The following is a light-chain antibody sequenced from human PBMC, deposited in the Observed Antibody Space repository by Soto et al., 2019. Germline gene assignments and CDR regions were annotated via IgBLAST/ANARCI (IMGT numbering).Light chain of an antibody. CDR1: QNIGTR. J-gene: IGKJ3*01. Sequence: DIQLTQSPSTLSASVGDRVNITCRASQNIGTRLAWYQDKPGKAPYLLLCDASSLEGWAPSRVGGSGSGTEFTLTISSLQPDDFATDYCQQYKTYFTFGPGTKVDFK. CDR3: QQYKTYFT. V-gene: IGKV1-5*01. CDR2: DAS.